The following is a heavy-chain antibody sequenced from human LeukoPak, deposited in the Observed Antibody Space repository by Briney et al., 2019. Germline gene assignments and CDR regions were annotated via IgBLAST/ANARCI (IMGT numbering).Heavy chain of an antibody. D-gene: IGHD6-25*01. CDR2: ISSSGSTI. V-gene: IGHV3-48*03. CDR1: GFTFSSYE. J-gene: IGHJ6*03. Sequence: GGSLRLSCAASGFTFSSYEMNWVRQAPGKGLEWVSYISSSGSTIYYADSVKGRFTISRDNAKNSLYLQMNSLRAEDTAVYYCARLKADYYYYYYMDVWGKGTTVTISS. CDR3: ARLKADYYYYYYMDV.